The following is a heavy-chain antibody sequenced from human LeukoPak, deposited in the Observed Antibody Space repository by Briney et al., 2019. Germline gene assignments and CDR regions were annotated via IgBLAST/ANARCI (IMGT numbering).Heavy chain of an antibody. J-gene: IGHJ6*03. CDR2: ISTSGST. D-gene: IGHD4-17*01. Sequence: SETLSLTRTVSGDSISGFYWSWIRQPAGKGLQWIGRISTSGSTNYNPSLKSRVTMSVDRSTNEFSLTVRSVTAADTALYYCARGLPSYGDYVDYYFYMDVWGKGTTVTVSS. CDR1: GDSISGFY. V-gene: IGHV4-4*07. CDR3: ARGLPSYGDYVDYYFYMDV.